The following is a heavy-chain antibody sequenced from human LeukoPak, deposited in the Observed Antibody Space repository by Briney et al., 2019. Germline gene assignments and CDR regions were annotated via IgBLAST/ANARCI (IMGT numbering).Heavy chain of an antibody. V-gene: IGHV4-34*01. CDR1: GGSFSGYY. D-gene: IGHD1-26*01. CDR3: ARRTATTTTYYFDY. CDR2: INHSGST. J-gene: IGHJ4*02. Sequence: KPSETLSLTCAVYGGSFSGYYWSWIRQPPGKGLEWIGEINHSGSTNYNPSLKSRVTISVDTSKNQFSLKLSSVTAADTAVYYCARRTATTTTYYFDYWGQGTLVTVSS.